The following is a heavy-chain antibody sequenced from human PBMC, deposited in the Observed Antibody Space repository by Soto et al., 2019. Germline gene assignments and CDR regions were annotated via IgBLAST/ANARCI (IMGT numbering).Heavy chain of an antibody. CDR1: GGTFSSYA. CDR3: ARDLGYDSSGYSVYDTY. CDR2: IIPIFGTA. J-gene: IGHJ4*01. V-gene: IGHV1-69*13. Sequence: GASVKVSCKASGGTFSSYAISWVRQAPGQGLEWMGGIIPIFGTANYAQKFQGRVTITADESTSTAYMELSSLRSEDTAVYYCARDLGYDSSGYSVYDTYWGQGTLVTVSS. D-gene: IGHD5-12*01.